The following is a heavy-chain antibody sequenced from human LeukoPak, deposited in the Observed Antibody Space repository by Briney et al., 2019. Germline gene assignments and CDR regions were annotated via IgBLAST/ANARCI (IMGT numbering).Heavy chain of an antibody. CDR2: IYYSGST. CDR1: GGSISSYY. V-gene: IGHV4-59*01. J-gene: IGHJ6*03. CDR3: AVALYYYMDV. Sequence: SETLSLTCTVSGGSISSYYWSWIRQPPGKGLEWIGYIYYSGSTNYNPSLKSRVTISVDTSKNQFSLKLSSVTAADTAVYYCAVALYYYMDVWGKGTTVTVSS. D-gene: IGHD2-15*01.